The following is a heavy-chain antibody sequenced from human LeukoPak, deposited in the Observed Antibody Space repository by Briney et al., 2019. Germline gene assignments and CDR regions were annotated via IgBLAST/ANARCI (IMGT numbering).Heavy chain of an antibody. D-gene: IGHD3-22*01. CDR2: IYYSGST. CDR3: AREPGDDNSSPDY. J-gene: IGHJ4*02. V-gene: IGHV4-39*07. CDR1: GGSISSSSYY. Sequence: SETLSLTCTVSGGSISSSSYYWGWIRQPPGKGLEWIGSIYYSGSTYYNPSLKSRVTISVDTSKNQSSLKLSSVTAADTAVYYCAREPGDDNSSPDYWGQGTLVTVSS.